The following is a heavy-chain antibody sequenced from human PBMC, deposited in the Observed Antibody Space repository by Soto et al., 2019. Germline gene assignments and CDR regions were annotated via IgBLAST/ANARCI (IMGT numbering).Heavy chain of an antibody. D-gene: IGHD2-2*01. V-gene: IGHV3-64*01. CDR3: ARDPYYAKWGFDP. Sequence: EMQLVESGGGLVQPGGSLRLSCAASGFTFSSYTMHWVRQAPGKGLEYVSGIDSNGGSTYYANSVKGRFTISRDNSKNTLYLQMGSLRDEDMAVYDCARDPYYAKWGFDPWGQGTLVTVSS. CDR2: IDSNGGST. J-gene: IGHJ5*02. CDR1: GFTFSSYT.